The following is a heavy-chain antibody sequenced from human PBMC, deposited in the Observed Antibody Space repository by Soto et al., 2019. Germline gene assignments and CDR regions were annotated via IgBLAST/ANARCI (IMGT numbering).Heavy chain of an antibody. CDR1: GGTFSTST. CDR2: TIPIVDRA. CDR3: ARAVAGTSILDS. Sequence: QVQLVQSGAEVKKPGSSVKISCQASGGTFSTSTISWVRQAPGQGLEWMGRTIPIVDRAIYAQNFQGRVTMTADKSTNTVYMEMISLRSDDTAVYYCARAVAGTSILDSWGQGTLVTVSS. J-gene: IGHJ4*02. D-gene: IGHD6-19*01. V-gene: IGHV1-69*08.